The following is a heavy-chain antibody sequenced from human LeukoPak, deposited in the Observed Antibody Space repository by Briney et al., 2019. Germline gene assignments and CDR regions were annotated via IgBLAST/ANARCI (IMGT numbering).Heavy chain of an antibody. CDR2: IYYSGST. V-gene: IGHV4-59*01. CDR1: GGSISSYY. CDR3: ARETSQKGAHYMDV. D-gene: IGHD3-16*01. Sequence: PSETLSLTCTVSGGSISSYYWSWIRQPPGKGLEWIGYIYYSGSTNYNPSLKSRVTISVDTSKNQFSLKLSSVTAADTAVYYCARETSQKGAHYMDVWGKGTTVTVSS. J-gene: IGHJ6*03.